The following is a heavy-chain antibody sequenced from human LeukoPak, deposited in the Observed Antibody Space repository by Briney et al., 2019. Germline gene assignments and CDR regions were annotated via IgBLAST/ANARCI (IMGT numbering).Heavy chain of an antibody. Sequence: GGSLRLSCAASGFTFSSYAMSWVRQAPGKGLEWISAINHRGSSTYYTDSVKGRFTISRDNSKNTLYLQMNSLRAEDTAVYYCAKEGVYSSSSEFDYWGQGTLVTVSS. CDR3: AKEGVYSSSSEFDY. J-gene: IGHJ4*02. V-gene: IGHV3-23*01. CDR2: INHRGSST. D-gene: IGHD6-6*01. CDR1: GFTFSSYA.